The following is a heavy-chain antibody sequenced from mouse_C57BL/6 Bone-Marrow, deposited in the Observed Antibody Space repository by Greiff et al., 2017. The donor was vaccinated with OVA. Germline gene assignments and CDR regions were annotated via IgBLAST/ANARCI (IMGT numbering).Heavy chain of an antibody. D-gene: IGHD2-4*01. Sequence: EVQLQQSGPELVKPGASVKISCKASGYSFTGYYMNWVKQSPEKSLEWIGEINPSTGGTTYNQKFKAKATLTVDKSSSTAYMQLKSLTSEDSAVYYCARIYDYGAWFAYWGQGTLVTVSA. CDR3: ARIYDYGAWFAY. V-gene: IGHV1-42*01. CDR2: INPSTGGT. J-gene: IGHJ3*01. CDR1: GYSFTGYY.